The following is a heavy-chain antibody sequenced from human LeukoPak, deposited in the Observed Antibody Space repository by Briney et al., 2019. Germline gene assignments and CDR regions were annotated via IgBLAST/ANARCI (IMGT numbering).Heavy chain of an antibody. CDR1: GFTFSNYA. J-gene: IGHJ4*02. D-gene: IGHD3-22*01. CDR2: ISSSGSTI. Sequence: GGSLRLSCTASGFTFSNYAMSCVRLAPGKGLEWVSYISSSGSTIYYADSVKGRFTISRDNAKNSLYLQMNSLRAEDTAVYYCARDAYYDSSGYYGHWGQGTLVTVSS. CDR3: ARDAYYDSSGYYGH. V-gene: IGHV3-11*04.